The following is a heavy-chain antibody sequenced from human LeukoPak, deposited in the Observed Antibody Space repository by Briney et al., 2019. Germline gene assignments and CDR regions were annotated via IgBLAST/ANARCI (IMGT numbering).Heavy chain of an antibody. Sequence: SETLSLTCTVSGYSISSGYYWGWIRQPPGKGLEWIGNIYHSGSTYYNPSLKSRVTISVDASKNQFSLKLSSVTAADTAVYYCASGATSWAHMDVWGEGTTVTVSS. J-gene: IGHJ6*03. CDR1: GYSISSGYY. CDR3: ASGATSWAHMDV. V-gene: IGHV4-38-2*02. CDR2: IYHSGST. D-gene: IGHD3-16*01.